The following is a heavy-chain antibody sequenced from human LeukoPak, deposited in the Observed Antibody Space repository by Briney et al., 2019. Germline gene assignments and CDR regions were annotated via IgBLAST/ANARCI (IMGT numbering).Heavy chain of an antibody. J-gene: IGHJ4*02. V-gene: IGHV3-21*01. Sequence: GGSLRLSCAASGFIFSSYCMNWVRQAPGKWLEWVSSIIRSSSYIYYADSVKGRFTISRNNAKNLLFLHMNRLGAEDTAVYYCAGGGSFDYWGQGTLVTVSS. CDR2: IIRSSSYI. CDR1: GFIFSSYC. CDR3: AGGGSFDY. D-gene: IGHD3-16*01.